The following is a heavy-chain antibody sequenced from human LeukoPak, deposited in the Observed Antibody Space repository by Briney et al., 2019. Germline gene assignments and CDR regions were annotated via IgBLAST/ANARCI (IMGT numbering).Heavy chain of an antibody. V-gene: IGHV1-8*01. CDR3: ATGGGLRPAATLDY. D-gene: IGHD2-2*01. Sequence: ASVKVSCKASGYTFTSYDINWVRQATGQGLEWMGWMNPNSGNTGYAQKFQGRVTLTADTSADTAFMELSSLRSDDTAVFYCATGGGLRPAATLDYWGQGTLVTVSS. J-gene: IGHJ4*02. CDR2: MNPNSGNT. CDR1: GYTFTSYD.